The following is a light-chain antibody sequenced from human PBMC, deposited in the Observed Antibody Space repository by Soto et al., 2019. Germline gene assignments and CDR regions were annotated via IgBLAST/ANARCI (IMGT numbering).Light chain of an antibody. V-gene: IGKV1-39*01. J-gene: IGKJ3*01. Sequence: DIQVTQSPSSLSASVGDRVTITCRTSQYITSSLNWYHQRPGQVPKLMIYIVSHLQSGVPSRFSGSQSGTEFTLTLTNLQPEDCGTDDCQQTYIKATFGPGTRV. CDR2: IVS. CDR1: QYITSS. CDR3: QQTYIKAT.